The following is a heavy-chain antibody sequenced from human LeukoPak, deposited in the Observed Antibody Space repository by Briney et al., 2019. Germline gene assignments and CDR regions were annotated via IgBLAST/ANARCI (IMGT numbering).Heavy chain of an antibody. V-gene: IGHV4-59*12. Sequence: SETLSLTCTVSGGSISSYYWSWIRQPPGKGLEWIGYIYYSGSTNYNPSLKSRVTISVDTSKNQFSLKLSSVTAADTAVYYCARVVLRYFDWLANFDYWGQGTLVTVSS. D-gene: IGHD3-9*01. CDR2: IYYSGST. CDR3: ARVVLRYFDWLANFDY. J-gene: IGHJ4*02. CDR1: GGSISSYY.